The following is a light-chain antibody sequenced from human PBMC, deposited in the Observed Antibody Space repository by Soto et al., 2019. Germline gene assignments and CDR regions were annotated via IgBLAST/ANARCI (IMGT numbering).Light chain of an antibody. J-gene: IGKJ3*01. CDR1: QSISSW. CDR2: KAS. Sequence: DIPMTQSPSTLSASVGDRVTITCRASQSISSWLAWYQQKPGKAPKILIYKASSLESGVPSRFNGSGSGTEFTLTISTLQPDDFATYYCQQYNSFTFGPGTKVYIK. CDR3: QQYNSFT. V-gene: IGKV1-5*03.